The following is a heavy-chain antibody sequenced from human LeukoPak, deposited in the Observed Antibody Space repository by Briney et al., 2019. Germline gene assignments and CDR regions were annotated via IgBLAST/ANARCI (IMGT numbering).Heavy chain of an antibody. D-gene: IGHD5-18*01. CDR2: INPSGGST. CDR3: ARSHTAMVLVY. CDR1: GYTFTCYY. V-gene: IGHV1-46*01. Sequence: GASVKVSCKASGYTFTCYYMHWVRQAPGQGLEWMGIINPSGGSTSYAQKFQGRVTMTRDTSTSTVYMELSSLRSEDTAVYYCARSHTAMVLVYWGQGTLVTVSS. J-gene: IGHJ4*02.